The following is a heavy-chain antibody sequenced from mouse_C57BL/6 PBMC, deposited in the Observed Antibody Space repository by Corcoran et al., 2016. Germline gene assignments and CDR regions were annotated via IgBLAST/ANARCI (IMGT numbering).Heavy chain of an antibody. J-gene: IGHJ3*01. Sequence: EVQLQQSGPELVKPGASVKISCKASGYKFTDYYMNWVKQSHGKSLEWIGDINPNNGGTSYNQKFKGKATLTVDKSSSTAYMELRSLTSEDSAVYYCARSLITTVVDAYWGQGTLVTVSA. CDR3: ARSLITTVVDAY. CDR1: GYKFTDYY. V-gene: IGHV1-26*01. D-gene: IGHD1-1*01. CDR2: INPNNGGT.